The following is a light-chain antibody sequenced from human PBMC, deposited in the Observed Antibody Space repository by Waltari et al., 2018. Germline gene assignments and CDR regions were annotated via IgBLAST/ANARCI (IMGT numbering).Light chain of an antibody. CDR2: AAS. V-gene: IGKV1-27*01. Sequence: TITCRASQDISNYLAWYQQKPGKVPKLLIYAASILQSGVPSRFSGSGSGTDFTLTITNLQPEDVATYYCQNYNSAPLTFGGGTKVEIK. CDR1: QDISNY. J-gene: IGKJ4*01. CDR3: QNYNSAPLT.